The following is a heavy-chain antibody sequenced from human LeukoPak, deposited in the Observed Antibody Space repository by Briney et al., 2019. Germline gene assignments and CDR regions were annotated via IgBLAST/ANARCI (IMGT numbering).Heavy chain of an antibody. Sequence: SETLSLTCAVSGYSISSGYYWGWIRQPPGKGLEWIGSIYHSGSTYYNPSLKSRVTISVDTSKNQFSLKLSSVTAADTAVYYCARVVDATWVDYWGQGTLVTVSS. CDR3: ARVVDATWVDY. J-gene: IGHJ4*02. CDR2: IYHSGST. CDR1: GYSISSGYY. D-gene: IGHD2-15*01. V-gene: IGHV4-38-2*01.